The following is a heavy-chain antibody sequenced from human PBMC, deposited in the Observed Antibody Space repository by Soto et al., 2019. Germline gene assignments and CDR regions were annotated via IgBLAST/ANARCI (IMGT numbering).Heavy chain of an antibody. Sequence: ASVKVSCKASGYTFTGYYMHWVRQAPGQGLEWMGWINPNSGGTNYAQKFQGWVTMTRDTSTSTAYMELSSLRSDDTAVYYCARAYRGSTDAFDIWGQGTLLTVSS. CDR3: ARAYRGSTDAFDI. CDR2: INPNSGGT. D-gene: IGHD1-26*01. CDR1: GYTFTGYY. J-gene: IGHJ3*02. V-gene: IGHV1-2*04.